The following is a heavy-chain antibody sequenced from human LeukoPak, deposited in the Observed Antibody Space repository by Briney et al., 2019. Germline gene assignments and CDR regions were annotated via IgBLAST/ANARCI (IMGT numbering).Heavy chain of an antibody. J-gene: IGHJ4*02. D-gene: IGHD3-22*01. Sequence: SETLSLTCTVSGGSIHSYWSWIRQPAGKGLEWIGRISGSGTITYNPALQSRLTISIDTSKNQFSLRLSSVTAADTAVYYCARVTGYMIEDYFDYWGQGTLVTVSS. V-gene: IGHV4-4*07. CDR1: GGSIHSY. CDR2: ISGSGTI. CDR3: ARVTGYMIEDYFDY.